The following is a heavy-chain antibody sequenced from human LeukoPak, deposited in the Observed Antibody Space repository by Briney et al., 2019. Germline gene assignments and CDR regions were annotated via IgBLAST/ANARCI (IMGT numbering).Heavy chain of an antibody. CDR1: GFTFSNAW. J-gene: IGHJ5*02. CDR3: AKSGDYGSGLRDWFDP. D-gene: IGHD4-17*01. Sequence: GGSLRLSCAASGFTFSNAWMSWVRQAPGKGLEWVSAISGSGGSTYYADSVKGRFTISRDNSKNTLYLQMNSLRAEDTAVYYCAKSGDYGSGLRDWFDPWGQGTLVTVSS. V-gene: IGHV3-23*01. CDR2: ISGSGGST.